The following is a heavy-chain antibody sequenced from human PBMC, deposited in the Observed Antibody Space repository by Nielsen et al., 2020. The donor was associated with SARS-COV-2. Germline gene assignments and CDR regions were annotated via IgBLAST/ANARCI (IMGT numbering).Heavy chain of an antibody. Sequence: ASVKVSCKASGGTFSSYGISWVRQAPGQGLEWMGWISAYNGNTNYAQKLQGRVTMTTDTSTSTAYMELRSLRSDDTAVYYCARLWQLHYFDYWGQGTLVTVSS. V-gene: IGHV1-18*01. D-gene: IGHD6-6*01. CDR1: GGTFSSYG. J-gene: IGHJ4*02. CDR2: ISAYNGNT. CDR3: ARLWQLHYFDY.